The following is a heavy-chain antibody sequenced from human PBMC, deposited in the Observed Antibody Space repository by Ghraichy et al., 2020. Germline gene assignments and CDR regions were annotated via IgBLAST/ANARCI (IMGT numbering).Heavy chain of an antibody. V-gene: IGHV3-33*01. CDR1: GFTFNNYV. CDR3: TRDHKAGDDDFDI. D-gene: IGHD3-16*01. CDR2: VWSDGSKK. Sequence: GGSLRLSCAASGFTFNNYVMHWVRQAPGKGLEWVALVWSDGSKKYYGDSVKGRFTISRDNSKSTLYLQMNSLRVEDTAMYYCTRDHKAGDDDFDIWGHGAKVTVSS. J-gene: IGHJ3*02.